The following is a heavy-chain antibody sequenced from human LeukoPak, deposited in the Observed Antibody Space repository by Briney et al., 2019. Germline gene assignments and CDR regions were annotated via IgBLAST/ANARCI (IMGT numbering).Heavy chain of an antibody. D-gene: IGHD3-16*02. J-gene: IGHJ5*02. V-gene: IGHV1-8*01. Sequence: ASVKVSCKASGYTFTSYDINWVRQATGQGLEWMGWMNPNSGNTGYAQKFQGRVTMTRNTSISTAYMELSSLRSEDTAVYYCARGDPRMITFGGVIVEYPNNWFDPWGQGTLVTVSS. CDR1: GYTFTSYD. CDR3: ARGDPRMITFGGVIVEYPNNWFDP. CDR2: MNPNSGNT.